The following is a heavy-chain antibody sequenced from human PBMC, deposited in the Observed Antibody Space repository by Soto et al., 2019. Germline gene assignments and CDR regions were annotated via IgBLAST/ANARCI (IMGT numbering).Heavy chain of an antibody. J-gene: IGHJ6*02. V-gene: IGHV3-30-3*01. D-gene: IGHD2-2*02. CDR1: GFTFSSYA. CDR3: ARDVRYCSSTRCYIYGMDV. CDR2: ISYDGSNK. Sequence: GGSLRLSCAASGFTFSSYAMHWVRQAPGKGLEWVAVISYDGSNKYYADSVKGRFTISRDNSKNTLYLQMNSLRAEDTAVYYCARDVRYCSSTRCYIYGMDVWGQGTTVTVSS.